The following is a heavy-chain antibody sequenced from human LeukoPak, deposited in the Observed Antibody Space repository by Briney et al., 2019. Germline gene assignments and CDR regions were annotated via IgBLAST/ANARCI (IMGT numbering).Heavy chain of an antibody. D-gene: IGHD3-3*01. CDR1: GYTFTSYG. Sequence: GASVKVSCKASGYTFTSYGISWVRQTPGQGLEWMGWITAYNGNTNYAQKLQGRVTMTTDTSTSTAYMELRSLRSDDTAVYYCARALFLLEAFEIWGQGTMVTVSS. CDR3: ARALFLLEAFEI. CDR2: ITAYNGNT. V-gene: IGHV1-18*01. J-gene: IGHJ3*02.